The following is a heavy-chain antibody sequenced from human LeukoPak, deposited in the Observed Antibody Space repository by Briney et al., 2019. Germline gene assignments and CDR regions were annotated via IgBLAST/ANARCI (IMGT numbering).Heavy chain of an antibody. Sequence: SETLSLACTVSGGSISSYYWSWIRQPPGKGLEWIGYIYYSGSTNYNPSLKSRVTISVDTSKNQFSLKLSSVTAADTAVYYCARERYYTSASYNWFDPWGQGTLVTVSS. J-gene: IGHJ5*02. CDR3: ARERYYTSASYNWFDP. D-gene: IGHD3-3*01. CDR1: GGSISSYY. V-gene: IGHV4-59*01. CDR2: IYYSGST.